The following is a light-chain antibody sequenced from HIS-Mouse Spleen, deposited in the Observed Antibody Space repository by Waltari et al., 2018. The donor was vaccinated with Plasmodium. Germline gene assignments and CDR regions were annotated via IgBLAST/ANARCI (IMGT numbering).Light chain of an antibody. J-gene: IGLJ3*02. CDR2: EGS. CDR3: CSYAGSSTFV. CDR1: SSYVGRYNL. Sequence: QSALTQPASVSGSPGQSITISCTGTSSYVGRYNLVSWYQQHPGKPPKLMLYEGSKRPSGVSNRFSGSKSGNTASLTISVLQAEDEADYYCCSYAGSSTFVFGGGTKLTVL. V-gene: IGLV2-23*03.